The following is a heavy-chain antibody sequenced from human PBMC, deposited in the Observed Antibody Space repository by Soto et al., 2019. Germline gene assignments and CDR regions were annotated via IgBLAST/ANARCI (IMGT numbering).Heavy chain of an antibody. CDR2: INPNSGAT. Sequence: ASVKVSCKAAGYTFTGYFMHWVRQAPGQGLEWMGWINPNSGATKYAQKFQGRVTLSRDTSISTAYMELSGLRSDDTAVYYCARGGGTILAPLPWGQGTLVTVSS. CDR3: ARGGGTILAPLP. V-gene: IGHV1-2*02. J-gene: IGHJ5*02. D-gene: IGHD3-3*01. CDR1: GYTFTGYF.